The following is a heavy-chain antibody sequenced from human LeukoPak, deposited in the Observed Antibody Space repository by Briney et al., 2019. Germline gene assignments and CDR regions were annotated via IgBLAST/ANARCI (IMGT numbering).Heavy chain of an antibody. CDR1: GFTFSSYS. J-gene: IGHJ6*03. V-gene: IGHV3-21*01. D-gene: IGHD6-13*01. Sequence: GGSLRLSCAASGFTFSSYSMNWVRQARGEGLEWVSSISSCSSYIYYADSVKGRFTISRDNAKDSLYLQMNSLRAEDTAVYYCARGYSSSWHHYYYYMDVWGKGATVTVSS. CDR2: ISSCSSYI. CDR3: ARGYSSSWHHYYYYMDV.